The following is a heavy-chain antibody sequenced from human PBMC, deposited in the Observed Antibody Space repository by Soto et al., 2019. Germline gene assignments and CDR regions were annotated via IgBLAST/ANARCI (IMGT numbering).Heavy chain of an antibody. CDR2: ISYDGSNK. J-gene: IGHJ6*02. CDR1: GFTFSSYG. D-gene: IGHD3-3*01. V-gene: IGHV3-30*18. Sequence: PGESLKISCAASGFTFSSYGMHWVRQAPGKGLEWVAVISYDGSNKYYADSVKGRFTISRDNSKNTLYLQMNSLRAEDTAVYHCAKSSETHYYSYCGMDVWGQGTTVTVSS. CDR3: AKSSETHYYSYCGMDV.